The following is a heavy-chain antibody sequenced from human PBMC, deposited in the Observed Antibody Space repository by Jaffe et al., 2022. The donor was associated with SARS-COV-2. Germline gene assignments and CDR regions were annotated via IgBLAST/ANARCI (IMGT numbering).Heavy chain of an antibody. CDR3: VRDNEASGVGSFEY. CDR2: IDYTGRT. CDR1: GGSISGGHYY. J-gene: IGHJ4*02. Sequence: QVQLQESGPGLVKPSQTLSLTCTVSGGSISGGHYYWNWIRQHPGKGLEWIGYIDYTGRTNYNPSLRSRVTISVDASKDQFSLKLSSVAAADTAVYYCVRDNEASGVGSFEYWGQGTLVTVSS. D-gene: IGHD3-10*01. V-gene: IGHV4-31*03.